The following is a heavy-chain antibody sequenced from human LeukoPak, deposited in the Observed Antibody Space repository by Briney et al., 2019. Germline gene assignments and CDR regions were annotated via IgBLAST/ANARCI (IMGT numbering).Heavy chain of an antibody. V-gene: IGHV5-51*01. D-gene: IGHD6-13*01. CDR2: IHPGDSDT. CDR3: ARLGSSSSWSRSPLDY. J-gene: IGHJ4*02. Sequence: GESLKISCKGSGYSFTSYWIGWVRQMPGKGLEWMGIIHPGDSDTRYSPSLQGQVTISADKSISTAYVQWSSLKASDTAMYYCARLGSSSSWSRSPLDYWGQGTLVTVSS. CDR1: GYSFTSYW.